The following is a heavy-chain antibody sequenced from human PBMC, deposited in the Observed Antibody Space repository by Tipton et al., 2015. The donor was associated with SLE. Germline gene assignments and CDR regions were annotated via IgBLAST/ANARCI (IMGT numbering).Heavy chain of an antibody. CDR2: IYSGGST. J-gene: IGHJ3*02. D-gene: IGHD3-10*01. CDR1: GFTVSSNY. V-gene: IGHV3-66*01. CDR3: ARAAGDDAFDI. Sequence: SLRLSCAASGFTVSSNYMSWVRQAPGKGLEWVSVIYSGGSTYYADSVKGRFTISRDNSKNTLYLQMNSLRAEDTAVYYCARAAGDDAFDIWGQGTMVTVSS.